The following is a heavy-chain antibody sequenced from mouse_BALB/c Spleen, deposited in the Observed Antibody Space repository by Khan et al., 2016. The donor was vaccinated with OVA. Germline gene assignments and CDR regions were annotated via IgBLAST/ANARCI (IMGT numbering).Heavy chain of an antibody. J-gene: IGHJ4*01. D-gene: IGHD2-12*01. CDR1: GYSITSDYA. V-gene: IGHV3-2*02. CDR2: ISSTGST. Sequence: VQLKESGPGLVKPSQSLSLTCTVTGYSITSDYAWNWIRQFPGNKLEWMGYISSTGSTSYNPSLKSRISITQDKSKNKFFLQLKSVTTEDTTTYYCARSLYYSYGYALDCWGRGPSVTVSS. CDR3: ARSLYYSYGYALDC.